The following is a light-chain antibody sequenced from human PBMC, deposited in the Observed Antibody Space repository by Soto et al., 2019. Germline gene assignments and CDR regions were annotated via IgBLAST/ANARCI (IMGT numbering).Light chain of an antibody. CDR3: HQYNSYFQT. Sequence: DIQMTQSPSTLSASVGDRVTITCRASQSISSWLAWYQQKPGKAPKLLIYDASSLESGVPSRFSGSAAGTDFTLSISSLQPDDFATYYCHQYNSYFQTFGQGTKVDI. CDR2: DAS. V-gene: IGKV1-5*01. J-gene: IGKJ1*01. CDR1: QSISSW.